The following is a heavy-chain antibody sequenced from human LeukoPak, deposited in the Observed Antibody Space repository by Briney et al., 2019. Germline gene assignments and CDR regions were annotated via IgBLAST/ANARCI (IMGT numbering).Heavy chain of an antibody. J-gene: IGHJ4*02. Sequence: GGSLRLSCAASGFTFSSYAMNWVRQAPGKGLEWVSAPSRGGGTTYYADSVKGRFSLSRDTSKNTLFLQMNSLRAEDTAVYYCAKDREGLSSGYDLEYFDYWGQGTLVTVS. CDR3: AKDREGLSSGYDLEYFDY. D-gene: IGHD5-12*01. CDR1: GFTFSSYA. V-gene: IGHV3-23*01. CDR2: PSRGGGTT.